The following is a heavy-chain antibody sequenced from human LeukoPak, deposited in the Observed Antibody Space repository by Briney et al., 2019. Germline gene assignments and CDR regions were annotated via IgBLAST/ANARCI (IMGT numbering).Heavy chain of an antibody. D-gene: IGHD3-9*01. J-gene: IGHJ5*02. CDR2: INHSGST. CDR3: AREDYDILTGYSEDP. CDR1: GGSFSGYY. Sequence: PSETLSLTCAVYGGSFSGYYWSWIRQPPGKGLEWIGEINHSGSTNYNPSLKSRVTISVDTFKNQFSLKLSSVTAADTAVYYCAREDYDILTGYSEDPWGQGTLVTVSS. V-gene: IGHV4-34*01.